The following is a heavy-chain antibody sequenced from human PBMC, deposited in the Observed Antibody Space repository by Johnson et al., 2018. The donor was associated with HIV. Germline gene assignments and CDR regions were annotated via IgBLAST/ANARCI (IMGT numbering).Heavy chain of an antibody. CDR2: IRYDGSNK. Sequence: QVQLVESGGGVVQPGGSLRLSCAASGFTFSSYGMHWVRQAPGKGLEWVAFIRYDGSNKYYAASVKGRFTISRDNSKNTLYLQMNSRRTEDSGVYYCAKAYCPGCDAFDFWGQGTMVTVSS. CDR3: AKAYCPGCDAFDF. CDR1: GFTFSSYG. J-gene: IGHJ3*01. V-gene: IGHV3-30*02. D-gene: IGHD2-21*01.